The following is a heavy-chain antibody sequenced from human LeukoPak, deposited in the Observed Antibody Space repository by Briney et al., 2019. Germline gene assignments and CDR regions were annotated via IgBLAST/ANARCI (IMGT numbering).Heavy chain of an antibody. CDR3: ARGTGGLRPLDC. Sequence: PGGSLRLSCVASGFTFSSNWMSWVRQAPGKGLGGMAYIREDGGETYYVDSVKGRFTISRDNAKNSLYLQMNSLRVEDTAVYYCARGTGGLRPLDCWGQGTLVTVSS. CDR1: GFTFSSNW. J-gene: IGHJ4*02. V-gene: IGHV3-7*01. D-gene: IGHD5-12*01. CDR2: IREDGGET.